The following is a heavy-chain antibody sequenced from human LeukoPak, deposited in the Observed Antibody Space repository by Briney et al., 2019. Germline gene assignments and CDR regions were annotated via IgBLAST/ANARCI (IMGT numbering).Heavy chain of an antibody. CDR3: ARGYGDSIHFDY. CDR2: IKRDGSEK. D-gene: IGHD4-17*01. Sequence: PGGSLRLSCAASGFTFSYCWMSWVRQAPGKGLEWVANIKRDGSEKYYVDSVKGRFTISRDNTKNSLSLQMNSLRAEDTAVYYCARGYGDSIHFDYWGQGTLVTVSS. J-gene: IGHJ4*02. CDR1: GFTFSYCW. V-gene: IGHV3-7*04.